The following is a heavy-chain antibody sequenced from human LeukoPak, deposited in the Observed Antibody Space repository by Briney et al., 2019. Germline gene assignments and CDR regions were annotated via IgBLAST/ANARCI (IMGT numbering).Heavy chain of an antibody. CDR2: INPNSGGT. CDR3: ASGMTGTRDYYFDY. J-gene: IGHJ4*02. CDR1: GYTFTGYY. V-gene: IGHV1-2*06. D-gene: IGHD1-20*01. Sequence: ASVKVSCKASGYTFTGYYMHWVRQAPGQRLEWMGRINPNSGGTNYAQKFQGRVTMTRDTSISTAYMELSSLRSEDTAVYYCASGMTGTRDYYFDYWGLGTLVTVSS.